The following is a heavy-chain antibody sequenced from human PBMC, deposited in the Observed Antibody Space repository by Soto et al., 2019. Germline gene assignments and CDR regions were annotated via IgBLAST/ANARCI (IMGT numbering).Heavy chain of an antibody. J-gene: IGHJ4*02. CDR2: INAGNGIT. CDR1: GFTFSDYA. Sequence: QVQLVQSGAEVKEPGASVKVSCQASGFTFSDYAIHWVRQAPGQRLEWMGWINAGNGITEYSQKLQGRVSITRDSSASTSYMELSSLRSEDTALYYCASARSGWNFPDYWGQGTLVTVSS. D-gene: IGHD6-19*01. CDR3: ASARSGWNFPDY. V-gene: IGHV1-3*01.